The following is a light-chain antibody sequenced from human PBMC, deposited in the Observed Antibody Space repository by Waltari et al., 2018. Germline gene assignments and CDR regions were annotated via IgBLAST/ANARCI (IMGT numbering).Light chain of an antibody. Sequence: EIVLTQSPGTLPLSQGESAPLSCRTSHSVTRALAWYQQKPGQAPRLIFYGASNRATGIPDRFSGSGSATYFILTISRLEPEDFAVYYCQHYLRLPVTFGQGTKVEVK. V-gene: IGKV3-20*01. CDR3: QHYLRLPVT. CDR2: GAS. CDR1: HSVTRA. J-gene: IGKJ1*01.